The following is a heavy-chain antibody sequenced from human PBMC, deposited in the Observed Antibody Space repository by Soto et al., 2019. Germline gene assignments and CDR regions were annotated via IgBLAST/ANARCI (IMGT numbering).Heavy chain of an antibody. CDR1: GGSISSGDYY. CDR2: IYYSGST. V-gene: IGHV4-30-4*01. J-gene: IGHJ5*02. CDR3: ARDVGYYYGSGRRGFDP. Sequence: SETLSLTCTVSGGSISSGDYYWSWFRQPPGKGLEWIGYIYYSGSTYYNPSLKSRVTISVDTSKNQFSLKLSSVTAADTAVYYCARDVGYYYGSGRRGFDPWGQGTLVTSPQ. D-gene: IGHD3-10*01.